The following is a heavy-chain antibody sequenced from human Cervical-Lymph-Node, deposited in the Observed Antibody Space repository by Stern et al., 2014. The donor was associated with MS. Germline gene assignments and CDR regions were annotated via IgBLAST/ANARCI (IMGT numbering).Heavy chain of an antibody. V-gene: IGHV2-5*02. CDR1: GFSLTTSGVG. D-gene: IGHD1-26*01. CDR3: AHRSTSVAGAWAS. J-gene: IGHJ5*02. CDR2: LYWGDEK. Sequence: QITLKESGPTLVKPTQTLTLTCDFSGFSLTTSGVGMGWIRQPPGKALEWLALLYWGDEKRYSPSLKNRLSIITDTAKNQVVLTMTNMDPVDTGTYYCAHRSTSVAGAWASWGQGILVVVSS.